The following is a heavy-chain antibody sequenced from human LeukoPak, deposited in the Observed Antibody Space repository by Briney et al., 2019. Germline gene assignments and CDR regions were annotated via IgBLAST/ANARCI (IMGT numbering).Heavy chain of an antibody. V-gene: IGHV3-64D*06. J-gene: IGHJ4*02. Sequence: PGGSLRLSCSASGFIISDYAMHWVRQAPGKGLEYVSALSANGGTTYYADSVKGRFTISRDTSKNTLYLQMSSLRAEDTAMYHCVKDLYKGDSASWYFFRYWGQGTLVTVSS. CDR3: VKDLYKGDSASWYFFRY. D-gene: IGHD2-2*01. CDR1: GFIISDYA. CDR2: LSANGGTT.